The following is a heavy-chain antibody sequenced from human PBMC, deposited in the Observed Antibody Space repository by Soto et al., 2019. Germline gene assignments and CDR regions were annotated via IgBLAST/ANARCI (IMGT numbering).Heavy chain of an antibody. V-gene: IGHV3-23*01. CDR1: GFTFSSYA. CDR3: AKTLHSGSYKRFYFDY. CDR2: ISGSGGST. D-gene: IGHD1-26*01. Sequence: GGSLRLSCAASGFTFSSYAMSWVRQAPGKGLEWVSAISGSGGSTYYADSVKGRFTISRDNSKNTLYLQMNSLRAEDTAVYYCAKTLHSGSYKRFYFDYWGQGTLVTVSS. J-gene: IGHJ4*02.